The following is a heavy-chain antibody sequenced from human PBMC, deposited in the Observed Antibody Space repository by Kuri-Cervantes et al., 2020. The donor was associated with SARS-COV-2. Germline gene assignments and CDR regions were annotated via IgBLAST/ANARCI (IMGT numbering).Heavy chain of an antibody. CDR3: ARDSSSFLLNWFDP. CDR1: GGSFSGYY. D-gene: IGHD6-6*01. J-gene: IGHJ5*02. Sequence: GSLRLSCAVYGGSFSGYYWSWIRQPPGKGLEWIGEINHSGSTNYNPSLKSRVTISVDTSKNQFSLKLSSVTAADTAVYYCARDSSSFLLNWFDPWGQGTLVTVSS. V-gene: IGHV4-34*01. CDR2: INHSGST.